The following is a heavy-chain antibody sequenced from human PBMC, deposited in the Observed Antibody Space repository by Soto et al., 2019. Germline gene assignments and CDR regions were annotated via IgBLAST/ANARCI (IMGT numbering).Heavy chain of an antibody. D-gene: IGHD2-15*01. V-gene: IGHV4-39*01. Sequence: QLQLQESGPGLVKPSETLSLTCTVSGGSISSSSYYWGWIRQPPGKGLEWIGSIYYSGSTYYNPSLKSRVTISVDTSKNQFALTLSSVTAADTAVYYCARRPGGGPPGAYYFDYWGQGTLVTVSS. CDR3: ARRPGGGPPGAYYFDY. CDR1: GGSISSSSYY. J-gene: IGHJ4*02. CDR2: IYYSGST.